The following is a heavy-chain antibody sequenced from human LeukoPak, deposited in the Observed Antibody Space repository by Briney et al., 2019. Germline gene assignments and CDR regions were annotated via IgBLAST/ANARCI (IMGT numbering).Heavy chain of an antibody. CDR2: IIPIFGTA. Sequence: ASVKVSCKASGGTFSSYAISWVRQAPGQGLEWMGGIIPIFGTANYAQKFQGRVTITTDESTRTAYMELSSMRSEDTAVYYCASQGSRDGYNSPLFRWGQGTLVTVS. J-gene: IGHJ4*02. V-gene: IGHV1-69*05. D-gene: IGHD5-24*01. CDR3: ASQGSRDGYNSPLFR. CDR1: GGTFSSYA.